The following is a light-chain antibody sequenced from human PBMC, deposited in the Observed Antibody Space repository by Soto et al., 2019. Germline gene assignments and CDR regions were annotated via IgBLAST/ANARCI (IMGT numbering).Light chain of an antibody. Sequence: VLTQSPGTLSLSPGERATLSCRASQSIGSSYLAWYQQKPGQAPRLLIYGASSRATGIPDRFSGSGSGTDFTLTSNRLEPEDFSVYYCQQYGTSVLITFGQGTRLDIK. CDR3: QQYGTSVLIT. V-gene: IGKV3-20*01. CDR1: QSIGSSY. CDR2: GAS. J-gene: IGKJ5*01.